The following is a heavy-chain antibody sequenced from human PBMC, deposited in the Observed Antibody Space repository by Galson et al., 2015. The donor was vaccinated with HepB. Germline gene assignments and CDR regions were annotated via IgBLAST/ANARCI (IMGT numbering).Heavy chain of an antibody. J-gene: IGHJ5*02. CDR1: GDSVSSNSAA. D-gene: IGHD2-21*02. CDR2: TYYRSKWYN. Sequence: CAISGDSVSSNSAAWNWIRQSPSRGLEWLGRTYYRSKWYNDYAVSVKSRIAINPDTSKNQFSLQLNSVTPEDTAVYYCARDPGGWTAPDQDENWFDPWGQGTLVTVSS. V-gene: IGHV6-1*01. CDR3: ARDPGGWTAPDQDENWFDP.